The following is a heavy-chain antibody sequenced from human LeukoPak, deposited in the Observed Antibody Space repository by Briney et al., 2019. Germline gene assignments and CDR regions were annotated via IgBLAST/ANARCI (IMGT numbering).Heavy chain of an antibody. J-gene: IGHJ4*02. D-gene: IGHD6-6*01. Sequence: GESLKISCKGSGYSLTSYWIGWVRQMPGKGLEWMGIIYPGDSDTRYSPSFQGQVTISADKSISTAYLQWSSLKASDTAMYYCARGAYSSSVVFNYWGQGTLVTVSS. CDR2: IYPGDSDT. V-gene: IGHV5-51*01. CDR1: GYSLTSYW. CDR3: ARGAYSSSVVFNY.